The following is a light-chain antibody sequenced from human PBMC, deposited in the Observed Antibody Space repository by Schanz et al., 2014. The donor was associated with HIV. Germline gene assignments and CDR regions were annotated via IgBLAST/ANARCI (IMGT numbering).Light chain of an antibody. J-gene: IGKJ1*01. V-gene: IGKV1-9*01. CDR3: QHYDSYPWT. CDR2: AAS. CDR1: QGSSSY. Sequence: IQLTQSPSSLSASVGDRVTIACRASQGSSSYTAWYQQKPGKAPNLLIYAASTLHTGVPLRFSGSGSGTEFTLTISSLQPDDSATYYCQHYDSYPWTFGQGTKVQ.